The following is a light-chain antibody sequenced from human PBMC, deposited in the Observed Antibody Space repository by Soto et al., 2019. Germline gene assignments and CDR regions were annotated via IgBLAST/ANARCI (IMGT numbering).Light chain of an antibody. Sequence: IVLIQSPATLILSPGERATRRXRVSLSITLYLTWYQHKPGKXPRLLXXDEXNRATGIPARFSGSGYGRDFTLNLSSLEPEEFSVYYCQLRRKCPSSTFGQGTRLAI. V-gene: IGKV3-11*02. CDR2: DEX. CDR1: LSITLY. CDR3: QLRRKCPSST. J-gene: IGKJ5*01.